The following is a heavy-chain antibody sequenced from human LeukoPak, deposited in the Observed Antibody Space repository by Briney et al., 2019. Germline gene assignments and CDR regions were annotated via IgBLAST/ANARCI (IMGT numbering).Heavy chain of an antibody. CDR3: AKEYSGYDFDY. J-gene: IGHJ4*02. D-gene: IGHD5-12*01. CDR2: TSGSGVNS. V-gene: IGHV3-23*01. CDR1: GFTLRSYD. Sequence: GGSLRLSCAASGFTLRSYDMSWARQAPGKGLEWVAATSGSGVNSYYADSVRGRFTISRDNSQNTLYLQMDSLRAEDTALYYCAKEYSGYDFDYWGQGTLVTVSS.